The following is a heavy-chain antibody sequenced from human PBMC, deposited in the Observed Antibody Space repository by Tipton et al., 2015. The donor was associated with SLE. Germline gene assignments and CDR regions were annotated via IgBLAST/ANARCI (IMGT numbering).Heavy chain of an antibody. CDR1: GFTFTTYA. CDR3: ARVLGSFYGMDV. Sequence: SLRLSCAAPGFTFTTYAMHWVRQAPGKGLEWVAVISYDGSNKYYADSVKGRFTISRDNSKNTLYLQMNSLRAEDTAVYYCARVLGSFYGMDVWGQGTTVTVSS. J-gene: IGHJ6*02. V-gene: IGHV3-30*04. CDR2: ISYDGSNK.